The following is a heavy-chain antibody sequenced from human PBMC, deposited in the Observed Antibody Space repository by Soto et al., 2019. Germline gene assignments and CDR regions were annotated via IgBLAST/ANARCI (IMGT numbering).Heavy chain of an antibody. CDR2: INHSGST. CDR3: ARADPRRYFDWFRSRAFDI. D-gene: IGHD3-9*01. CDR1: GGSFSGYY. V-gene: IGHV4-34*01. J-gene: IGHJ3*02. Sequence: PSETLSLTCAVYGGSFSGYYWSWIRQPPGKGLEWIGEINHSGSTNYNPSLKSRVTISVDTSKNQFSLKLSSVTAADTAVYYCARADPRRYFDWFRSRAFDIWGQGTMVTVSS.